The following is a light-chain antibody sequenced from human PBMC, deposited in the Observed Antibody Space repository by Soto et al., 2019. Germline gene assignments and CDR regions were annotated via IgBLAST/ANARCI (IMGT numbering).Light chain of an antibody. Sequence: EIVLAQSPGTLSLSPGERATFSCRASQSVSSSYLAWYQQKPGQAPRLLIYGASTRATGIPARFSGSGSGTDFTLTISGLEPEDFAVYYCQQRSKWPPVTVGQGTRLEIK. V-gene: IGKV3D-20*02. CDR3: QQRSKWPPVT. CDR1: QSVSSSY. CDR2: GAS. J-gene: IGKJ5*01.